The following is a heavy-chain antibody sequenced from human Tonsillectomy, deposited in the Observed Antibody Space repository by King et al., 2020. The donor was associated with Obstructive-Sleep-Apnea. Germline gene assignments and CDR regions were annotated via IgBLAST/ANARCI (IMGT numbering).Heavy chain of an antibody. CDR2: QSFDANYK. CDR3: ARPRPYGSRTSPDVFDM. CDR1: GFSLSDYA. V-gene: IGHV3-30*04. J-gene: IGHJ3*02. D-gene: IGHD3-10*01. Sequence: VQLVESGGGVVQPGRSLRLSCSASGFSLSDYAMHWVRPAPGKGLEWVAVQSFDANYKAYADAVKGGFTISRDISRKTVYLQMNSLRPEDTAMYYCARPRPYGSRTSPDVFDMWGQGTMVSVSS.